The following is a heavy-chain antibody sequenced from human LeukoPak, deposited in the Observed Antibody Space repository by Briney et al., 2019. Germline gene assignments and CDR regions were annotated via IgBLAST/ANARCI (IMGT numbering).Heavy chain of an antibody. D-gene: IGHD2-15*01. J-gene: IGHJ4*02. CDR3: ARPYCNGGSCHDYFDY. CDR1: GYTFTGYY. Sequence: ASVKVSCKASGYTFTGYYIHWVRLAPGQGLEWMGWMNPYSGGTNYAQKFQGRVTMTRDTSISTAYMELRRLSSDDTAIYYCARPYCNGGSCHDYFDYWGQGTLVSVSS. V-gene: IGHV1-2*02. CDR2: MNPYSGGT.